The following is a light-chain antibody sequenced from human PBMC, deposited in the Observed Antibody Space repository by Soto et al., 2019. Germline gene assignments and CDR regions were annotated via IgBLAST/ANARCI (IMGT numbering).Light chain of an antibody. V-gene: IGKV1-9*01. CDR3: QQLNSYPPAVT. CDR2: AAS. J-gene: IGKJ5*01. CDR1: QGISSY. Sequence: DIQLTQSPSFLSASVGDRVTITCRASQGISSYLAWYQQKPGKAPKLLIYAASTLQSGVPSRFSGSGSGTEFTLTISSLQPEDFANYYCQQLNSYPPAVTFGQGTRLEIK.